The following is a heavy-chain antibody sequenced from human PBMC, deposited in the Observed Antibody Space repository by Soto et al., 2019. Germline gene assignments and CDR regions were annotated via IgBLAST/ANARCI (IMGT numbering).Heavy chain of an antibody. CDR1: GDSVTSVIDS. J-gene: IGHJ6*02. CDR2: IYYSGSA. D-gene: IGHD3-10*01. Sequence: SETLSLTCTVSGDSVTSVIDSWSWIRQPPGKGLEWIGYIYYSGSAAYNPSLGSRVTISIDTSKNQVSLKLTSVTAADTAVYYCARGVGFGYYYYHMDLWGQGTTVTVSS. V-gene: IGHV4-61*01. CDR3: ARGVGFGYYYYHMDL.